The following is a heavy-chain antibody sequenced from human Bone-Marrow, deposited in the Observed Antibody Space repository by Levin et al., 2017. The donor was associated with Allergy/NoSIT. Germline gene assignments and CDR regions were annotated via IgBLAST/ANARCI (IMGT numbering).Heavy chain of an antibody. D-gene: IGHD3-9*01. J-gene: IGHJ6*03. Sequence: TSETLSLTCTVSGGSISSGSYYWSWIRQPAGKGLEWIGRIYTSGSTNYNPSLKSRVTISVDTSKNQFSLKLSSVTAADTAVYYCARDVHLTGYYFGYYYYYMDVWGKGTTVTVSS. V-gene: IGHV4-61*02. CDR3: ARDVHLTGYYFGYYYYYMDV. CDR2: IYTSGST. CDR1: GGSISSGSYY.